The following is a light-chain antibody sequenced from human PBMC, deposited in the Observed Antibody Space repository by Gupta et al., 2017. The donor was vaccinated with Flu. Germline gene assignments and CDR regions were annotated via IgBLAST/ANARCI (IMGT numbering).Light chain of an antibody. CDR2: KAS. Sequence: DTQMTQPPSTLSASVGDRVTITCRASQSISNWLAWYQQKPGKAPKLLIYKASSVESGVPSRFSGSASGTEFTLTISSLQPDDFATYYCQQYNTYPWTFGQGTKVEIK. J-gene: IGKJ1*01. CDR3: QQYNTYPWT. V-gene: IGKV1-5*03. CDR1: QSISNW.